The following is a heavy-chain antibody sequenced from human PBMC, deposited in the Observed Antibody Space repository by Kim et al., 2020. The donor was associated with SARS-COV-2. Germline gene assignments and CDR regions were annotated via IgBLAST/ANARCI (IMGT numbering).Heavy chain of an antibody. J-gene: IGHJ6*02. CDR1: GYTFTSYK. D-gene: IGHD2-15*01. V-gene: IGHV1-46*01. CDR2: ITPSAGDT. Sequence: ASVKVSCKASGYTFTSYKLHWVRQAPGHGLEWMAIITPSAGDTTYAQKFQDRVTMTRDTSTSTAYLELTSLRSDDTAVYYCARDGGGTVVGPGPNPYTLDVWGQGTTVTVSS. CDR3: ARDGGGTVVGPGPNPYTLDV.